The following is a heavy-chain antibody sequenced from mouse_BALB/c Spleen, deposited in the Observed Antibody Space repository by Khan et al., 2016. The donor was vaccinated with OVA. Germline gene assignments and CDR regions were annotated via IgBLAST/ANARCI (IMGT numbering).Heavy chain of an antibody. Sequence: EVELVESGGDLVKPGGSLKLSCAASGFTFSSYSMSWVRQTPDKRLEWVATISSGGDYTYYPDNVKGRFTISGDNAKNTLYLQMSSLKSEDTAMYYCASHLTGSFAYWGQGTLVTVSA. CDR2: ISSGGDYT. CDR1: GFTFSSYS. CDR3: ASHLTGSFAY. D-gene: IGHD4-1*01. V-gene: IGHV5-6*01. J-gene: IGHJ3*01.